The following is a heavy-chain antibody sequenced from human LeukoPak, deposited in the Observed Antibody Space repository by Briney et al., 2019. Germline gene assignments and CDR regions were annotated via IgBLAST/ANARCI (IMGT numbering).Heavy chain of an antibody. D-gene: IGHD1-1*01. CDR1: GDSVSSNSAA. Sequence: SQTLSLTCAISGDSVSSNSAAWNWIRQSPSRGLEWLGRTYYRSKWYSDYAPSVISRITISPDTSKNEFSLQLISVTPEDTAEYYCARDWTTTGTFGYWGQGTLVTVSS. CDR2: TYYRSKWYS. J-gene: IGHJ4*02. CDR3: ARDWTTTGTFGY. V-gene: IGHV6-1*01.